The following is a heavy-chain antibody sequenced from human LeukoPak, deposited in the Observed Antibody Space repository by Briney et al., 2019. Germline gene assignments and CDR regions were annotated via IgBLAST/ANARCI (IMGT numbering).Heavy chain of an antibody. J-gene: IGHJ4*02. V-gene: IGHV3-21*01. CDR3: AKDPAQWLVRLAFDY. Sequence: PGGSLRLSCAASGFTFSSYSMNWVRQAPGKGLEWVSSISSSSSYIYYADSVKGRFTISRDNAKNSLYLQMNSLRAEDTAVYYCAKDPAQWLVRLAFDYWGQGTLVTVSS. CDR1: GFTFSSYS. CDR2: ISSSSSYI. D-gene: IGHD6-19*01.